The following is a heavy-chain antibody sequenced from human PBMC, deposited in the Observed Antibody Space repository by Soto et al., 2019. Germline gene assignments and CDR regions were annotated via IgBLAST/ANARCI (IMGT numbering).Heavy chain of an antibody. CDR3: ARDSRPYDFWSGYHLGAYYGMDV. J-gene: IGHJ6*02. D-gene: IGHD3-3*01. Sequence: EVQLVESGGGLVKPGGSLRLSCAASGFTFSSYSMNWVRQAPGKGLEWVSSISSSSSYIYYADSVKGRFTISRDNAKNSLYLQMNSLRDEDTAVYYCARDSRPYDFWSGYHLGAYYGMDVWGQGTTVTVSS. V-gene: IGHV3-21*01. CDR2: ISSSSSYI. CDR1: GFTFSSYS.